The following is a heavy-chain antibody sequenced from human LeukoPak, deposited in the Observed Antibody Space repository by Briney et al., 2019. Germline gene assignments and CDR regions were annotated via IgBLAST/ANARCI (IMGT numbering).Heavy chain of an antibody. V-gene: IGHV4-59*01. CDR2: IYYSGST. CDR3: VYGPNHYYFDH. D-gene: IGHD3-16*01. J-gene: IGHJ4*02. CDR1: GGSISGYY. Sequence: PSETLSLTCTVSGGSISGYYYSWIRQPPGKDLEWIGYIYYSGSTNYNPSLTSRVTISLDTSMSRFSLNLRSVTAADAAVYFCVYGPNHYYFDHWGQGILVTVSS.